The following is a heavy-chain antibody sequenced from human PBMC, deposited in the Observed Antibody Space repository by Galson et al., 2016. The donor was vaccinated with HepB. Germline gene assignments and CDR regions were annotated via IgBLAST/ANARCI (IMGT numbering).Heavy chain of an antibody. CDR1: GFTFRSYA. CDR3: AKAGGSGWGKDFFDF. J-gene: IGHJ4*02. D-gene: IGHD6-19*01. V-gene: IGHV3-23*01. CDR2: ITDNGATA. Sequence: SLRLSCAASGFTFRSYAMAWVRQAPGKGLEWVSLITDNGATACYADSVKGRFTFSRDNSKNTVYVQMNSLRAEDTALYYCAKAGGSGWGKDFFDFWGQGTLVTVSS.